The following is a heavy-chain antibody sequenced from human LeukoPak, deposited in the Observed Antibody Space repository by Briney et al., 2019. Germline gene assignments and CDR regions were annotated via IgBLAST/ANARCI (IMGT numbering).Heavy chain of an antibody. CDR3: ARATLGDYYYYYMDV. CDR1: GYTFTNNG. Sequence: ASVKVSCKASGYTFTNNGISWVRQAPGQGLEWMGWISPYNGNTNYAKKLQGRVTMTTDTSTSTVYMELRSLRSDDTAVYYCARATLGDYYYYYMDVWGKGTTVTVSS. V-gene: IGHV1-18*01. CDR2: ISPYNGNT. J-gene: IGHJ6*03. D-gene: IGHD3-16*01.